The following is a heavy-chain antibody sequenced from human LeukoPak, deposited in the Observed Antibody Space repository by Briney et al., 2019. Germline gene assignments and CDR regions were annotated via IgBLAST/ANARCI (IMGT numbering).Heavy chain of an antibody. CDR3: ARDLGVDTDMVPDY. Sequence: ASVKVSCKASGYTFTGDYMHWVRQAPGQGLEWMGWINPNSGGTNYAQKFQGRVTMTRDTSISTAYMELSRLRSDDTAVYYCARDLGVDTDMVPDYWGQGTLVTVSS. V-gene: IGHV1-2*02. J-gene: IGHJ4*02. CDR1: GYTFTGDY. D-gene: IGHD5-18*01. CDR2: INPNSGGT.